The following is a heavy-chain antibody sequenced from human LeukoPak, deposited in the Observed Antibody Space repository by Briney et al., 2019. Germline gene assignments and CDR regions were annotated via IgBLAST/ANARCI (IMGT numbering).Heavy chain of an antibody. J-gene: IGHJ3*02. CDR3: ARALSSGWSHAFDI. D-gene: IGHD6-19*01. V-gene: IGHV3-30-3*01. CDR1: GFTFSVYT. Sequence: GGSLRLSCAASGFTFSVYTIHWVRQAPGKGLEWVAVMSSDGSNKYYADSVKGRFIISRDNSRNTMYLQMNSLRAEDTAVYYCARALSSGWSHAFDIWGQGTMVTVSS. CDR2: MSSDGSNK.